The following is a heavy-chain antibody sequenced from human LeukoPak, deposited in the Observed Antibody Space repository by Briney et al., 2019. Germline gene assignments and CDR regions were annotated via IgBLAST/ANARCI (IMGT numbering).Heavy chain of an antibody. CDR2: IYYSGST. V-gene: IGHV4-39*01. CDR1: GGSISSSSYY. J-gene: IGHJ4*02. Sequence: RASETLSLACTVSGGSISSSSYYWGWIRQPPGKGLEWIGSIYYSGSTYYNPSLKSRVTISVDTSKNQFSLKLSSVTAADTAVYYYARSSWFGESIFDYWGQGTLVTVSS. CDR3: ARSSWFGESIFDY. D-gene: IGHD3-10*01.